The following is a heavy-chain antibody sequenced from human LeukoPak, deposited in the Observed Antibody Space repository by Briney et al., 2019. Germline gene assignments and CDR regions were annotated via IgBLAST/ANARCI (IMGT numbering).Heavy chain of an antibody. Sequence: GGSLRLSCAASGFTFSSYAMSWVRQAPGKGLEWVSSISGSGGSTYHADSVKGRFTISRDNSKNTLYLQMNSLRAEDTAVYYCAKGQLGITPYYFDYWGQGTLVTVSS. CDR2: ISGSGGST. CDR3: AKGQLGITPYYFDY. CDR1: GFTFSSYA. J-gene: IGHJ4*02. D-gene: IGHD7-27*01. V-gene: IGHV3-23*01.